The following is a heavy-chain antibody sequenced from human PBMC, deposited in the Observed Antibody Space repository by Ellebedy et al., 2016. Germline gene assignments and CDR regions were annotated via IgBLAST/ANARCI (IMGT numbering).Heavy chain of an antibody. CDR1: GFIFGDHW. V-gene: IGHV3-7*04. CDR3: ARVEFDRDCSRSRCEWWLKP. CDR2: IKEDGSEK. J-gene: IGHJ5*02. D-gene: IGHD2-2*01. Sequence: GESLKISXAGSGFIFGDHWMTWVRQAPGKGLEWVANIKEDGSEKFYVDSVKGRFTVSRDNAKSSLYLQMNSLRVDDTAVYYCARVEFDRDCSRSRCEWWLKPWGQGTLVTVSS.